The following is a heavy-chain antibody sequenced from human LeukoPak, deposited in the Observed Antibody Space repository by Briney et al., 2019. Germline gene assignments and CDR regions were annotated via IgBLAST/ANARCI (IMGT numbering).Heavy chain of an antibody. CDR3: ARGSGYDYYYGMDV. CDR1: GFTFSSYS. CDR2: ISSSSSYI. J-gene: IGHJ6*02. D-gene: IGHD3-22*01. V-gene: IGHV3-21*01. Sequence: PGGSLRLSCAASGFTFSSYSMNWVRQAPGKGLEWVSSISSSSSYIYYADSVKGRFTISRDNAKNSLYLQMNSVRAEDTAVYYCARGSGYDYYYGMDVWGQGTTVTVSS.